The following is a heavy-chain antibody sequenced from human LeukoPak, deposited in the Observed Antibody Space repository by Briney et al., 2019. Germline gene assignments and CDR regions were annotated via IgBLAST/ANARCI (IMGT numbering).Heavy chain of an antibody. CDR1: GFTFSSYA. Sequence: PGGSLRLSCAASGFTFSSYAMSWVCQSPGKGLEWVSAISGSGGNTYSADSVKGRCTVSRDNSKKTLFLQMNSLRAEDTAVYYCAKGMSATSGYLELEYWGQGTLVIVSS. CDR3: AKGMSATSGYLELEY. V-gene: IGHV3-23*01. D-gene: IGHD3-22*01. J-gene: IGHJ4*02. CDR2: ISGSGGNT.